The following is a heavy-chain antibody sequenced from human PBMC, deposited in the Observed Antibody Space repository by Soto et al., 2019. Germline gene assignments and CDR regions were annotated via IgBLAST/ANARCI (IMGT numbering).Heavy chain of an antibody. CDR1: GGTFSSYA. V-gene: IGHV1-69*13. Sequence: SVKGACKASGGTFSSYAISWVRQAPGQGLEWMGGIIPIFGTANYAQKFQGRVTITADESTSTAYMELSSLRSEDTAVYYCASHCSGGSCSILDWFDPWGQGTLVTVSS. J-gene: IGHJ5*02. D-gene: IGHD2-15*01. CDR2: IIPIFGTA. CDR3: ASHCSGGSCSILDWFDP.